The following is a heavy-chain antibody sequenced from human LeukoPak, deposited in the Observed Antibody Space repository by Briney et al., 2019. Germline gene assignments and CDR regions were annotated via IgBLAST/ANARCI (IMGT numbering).Heavy chain of an antibody. D-gene: IGHD2-15*01. CDR2: ISYDGSNK. Sequence: GGSLRLSCAASGFTFSNYAMSWVRQAPGKGLEWVAVISYDGSNKYYADSVKGRFTISRDNSKNTLYLQMNSLRAEDTAVYYCAKDRYCSGGSCYRPGDYWGQGTLVTVSS. CDR1: GFTFSNYA. V-gene: IGHV3-30*18. CDR3: AKDRYCSGGSCYRPGDY. J-gene: IGHJ4*02.